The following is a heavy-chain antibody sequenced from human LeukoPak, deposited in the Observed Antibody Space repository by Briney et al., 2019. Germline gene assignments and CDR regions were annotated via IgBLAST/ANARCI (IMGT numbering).Heavy chain of an antibody. J-gene: IGHJ3*02. Sequence: AGGSLRLSCAASGFTFSSYSMNWVRQAPGKGLEWVSSISSSSSYIYYADSVKGRFTISRDNAKNSLYLQMNSLRAEDTAVYYCARWYSSAAYAFDIWGQGTMVTVSS. D-gene: IGHD6-25*01. CDR2: ISSSSSYI. CDR3: ARWYSSAAYAFDI. CDR1: GFTFSSYS. V-gene: IGHV3-21*01.